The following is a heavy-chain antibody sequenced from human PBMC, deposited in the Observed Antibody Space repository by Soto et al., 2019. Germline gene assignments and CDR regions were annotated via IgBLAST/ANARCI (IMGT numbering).Heavy chain of an antibody. CDR3: AGGCYDFWSGYYHYYYYYMDV. CDR2: IYSGGST. Sequence: GGSLRLSCAASGFTVSSNYMSWVRQAPGKGLEWVSVIYSGGSTYYADSVKGRFTISRDNSKNTLYLQMNSLRAEDTAVYYCAGGCYDFWSGYYHYYYYYMDVWGKGTTVTVS. J-gene: IGHJ6*03. CDR1: GFTVSSNY. V-gene: IGHV3-66*01. D-gene: IGHD3-3*01.